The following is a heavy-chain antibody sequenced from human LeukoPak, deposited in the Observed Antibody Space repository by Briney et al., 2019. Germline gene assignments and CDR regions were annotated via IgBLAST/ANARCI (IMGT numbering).Heavy chain of an antibody. Sequence: GGSLRLSCAASGFTFSDFWMNWVRQAPGKGLEWVASIKQDGSEKYYVDSVRGRFSISRDNAKNSLHLQMNSLRAEDTAVYYCARDHTVDGLVFDYWGQGILVTVSS. CDR1: GFTFSDFW. V-gene: IGHV3-7*01. CDR2: IKQDGSEK. CDR3: ARDHTVDGLVFDY. J-gene: IGHJ4*02. D-gene: IGHD6-19*01.